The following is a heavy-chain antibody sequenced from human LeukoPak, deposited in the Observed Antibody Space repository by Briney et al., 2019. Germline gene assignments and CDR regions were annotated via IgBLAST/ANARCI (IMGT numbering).Heavy chain of an antibody. CDR1: GFTFSSYA. J-gene: IGHJ5*02. Sequence: GGSLRLSCSASGFTFSSYAMHWVRQAPGKGLEYVSAISSNRASTYYADSVKGRFTISRDNSKNTLYLQMSSLRAEDTAVYYCVVAPPAAAPTWGQGTLVTVSS. D-gene: IGHD2-2*01. CDR2: ISSNRAST. CDR3: VVAPPAAAPT. V-gene: IGHV3-64D*09.